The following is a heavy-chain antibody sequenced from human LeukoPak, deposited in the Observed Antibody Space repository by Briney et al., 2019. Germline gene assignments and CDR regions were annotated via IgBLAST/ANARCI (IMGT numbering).Heavy chain of an antibody. CDR2: MNPNSGNT. CDR1: GSSVTSYD. CDR3: ARVGAYGGNSGSWFY. J-gene: IGHJ4*02. D-gene: IGHD4-23*01. V-gene: IGHV1-8*01. Sequence: GASVKVSCKAPGSSVTSYDINWVRQATGQGLEWMGWMNPNSGNTGYAQKFQGRVTMTRNTSISTAYMELSSLRSEDTAVYYCARVGAYGGNSGSWFYWGQGTLVTVSS.